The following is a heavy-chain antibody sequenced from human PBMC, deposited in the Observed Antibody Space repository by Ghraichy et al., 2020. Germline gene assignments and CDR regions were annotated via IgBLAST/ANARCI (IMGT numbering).Heavy chain of an antibody. CDR2: IYYSGST. V-gene: IGHV4-59*08. D-gene: IGHD1-26*01. CDR1: GGSISSYY. J-gene: IGHJ4*02. CDR3: ASGYSGSYPF. Sequence: ESLNISCTVSGGSISSYYWSWIRQPPGKGLEWIGYIYYSGSTNYNPSLKSRVTISVDTSKNQFSLKLSSVTAADTAVYYCASGYSGSYPFWGQGTLVTVS.